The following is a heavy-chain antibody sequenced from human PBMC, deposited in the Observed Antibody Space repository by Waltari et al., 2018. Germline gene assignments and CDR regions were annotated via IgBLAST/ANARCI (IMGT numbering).Heavy chain of an antibody. CDR3: ARERRGSYGDYGTPNFDY. V-gene: IGHV4-4*07. Sequence: QVQLQEAGAGLVKPSETLSLTCTDSGGSISSYYWSWIRQPAGKGLEWIGRIYTIGSTNYNPSLKSRVTMSVDTSKNQFSLKLSSVTAADTAVYYCARERRGSYGDYGTPNFDYWGQGTLVTVSS. CDR1: GGSISSYY. D-gene: IGHD4-17*01. CDR2: IYTIGST. J-gene: IGHJ4*02.